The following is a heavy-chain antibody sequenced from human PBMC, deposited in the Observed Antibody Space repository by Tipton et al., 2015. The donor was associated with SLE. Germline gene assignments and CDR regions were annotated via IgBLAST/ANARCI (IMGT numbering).Heavy chain of an antibody. Sequence: GSLRLSCEASGFIFSNYDMNWVRHSPEKGLEWVSFITLSTTYKYYADSVKGRFTISRDNAKNSLYLQMNSLRAEDTAVYYCARGRNQLHSSSGAFDVWGQGTVVTVSS. V-gene: IGHV3-21*01. CDR3: ARGRNQLHSSSGAFDV. CDR1: GFIFSNYD. D-gene: IGHD1-14*01. CDR2: ITLSTTYK. J-gene: IGHJ3*01.